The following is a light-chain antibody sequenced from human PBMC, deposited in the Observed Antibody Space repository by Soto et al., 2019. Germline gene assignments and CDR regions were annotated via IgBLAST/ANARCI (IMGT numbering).Light chain of an antibody. Sequence: DIVMPKSPSTPPPPPGERATLSCRASQSVSSNLAWYQQKPGQAPRLLIYGASNRATGIPDRFSGSGSGTDFTLTISRLEPEDFAVYYCQQYGSSGTFGQGTNVDI. CDR2: GAS. V-gene: IGKV3-20*01. CDR3: QQYGSSGT. CDR1: QSVSSN. J-gene: IGKJ1*01.